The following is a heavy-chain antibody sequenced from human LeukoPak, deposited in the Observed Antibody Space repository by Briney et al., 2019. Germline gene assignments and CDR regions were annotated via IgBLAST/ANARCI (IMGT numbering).Heavy chain of an antibody. V-gene: IGHV3-23*01. CDR1: GFTFSSYA. CDR3: ANSSLG. Sequence: GASLRLSCAASGFTFSSYALTWVRHPPGEGLEWVSSISESGDRTHYADSVKGRFTITRVNSQNTLLLQMSNLRTEDTAVYYGANSSLGWGQGTLVTVSS. CDR2: ISESGDRT. J-gene: IGHJ4*02.